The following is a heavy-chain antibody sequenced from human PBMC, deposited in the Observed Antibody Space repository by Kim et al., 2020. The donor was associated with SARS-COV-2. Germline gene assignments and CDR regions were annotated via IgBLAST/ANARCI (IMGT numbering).Heavy chain of an antibody. D-gene: IGHD3-9*01. J-gene: IGHJ4*02. CDR1: GFTFSSYG. CDR2: ISYDGSNK. CDR3: AKDPAQNFDWLWGFDY. V-gene: IGHV3-30*18. Sequence: GVSLRLSCAASGFTFSSYGMHWVRQAPGKGLEWVAVISYDGSNKYYADSVKGRFTISRDNSKNTLYLQMNSLRAEDTAVYYCAKDPAQNFDWLWGFDYWGQGTLVTVSS.